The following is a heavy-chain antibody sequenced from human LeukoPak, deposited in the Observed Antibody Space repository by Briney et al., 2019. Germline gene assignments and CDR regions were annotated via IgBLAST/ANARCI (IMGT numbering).Heavy chain of an antibody. CDR1: GASISSYY. J-gene: IGHJ4*02. Sequence: SETPSLTCTVSGASISSYYWSWIRQPPGKGLEWIGYIYYRGSTNYNPSLKSRVTISVDTSKNQFSLKLSSVTAADTAVYYCASGPYPAAGTDHQFDYWGQGTLVTVSS. CDR2: IYYRGST. CDR3: ASGPYPAAGTDHQFDY. V-gene: IGHV4-59*01. D-gene: IGHD6-13*01.